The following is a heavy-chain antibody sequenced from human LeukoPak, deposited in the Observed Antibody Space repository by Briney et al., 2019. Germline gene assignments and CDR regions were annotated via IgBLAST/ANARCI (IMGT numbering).Heavy chain of an antibody. J-gene: IGHJ5*02. Sequence: PSETLSLTCAVSGDSISSDYWSWVRQTPGKGLEWIGYIYYSGSTNYNPSLKSRVTISVDTSKNQFSLNLTSVTAADTAVYYCARFTPQGYGWGGYNRFDPWGQGTLVTVSS. D-gene: IGHD3-16*01. CDR1: GDSISSDY. CDR3: ARFTPQGYGWGGYNRFDP. CDR2: IYYSGST. V-gene: IGHV4-59*01.